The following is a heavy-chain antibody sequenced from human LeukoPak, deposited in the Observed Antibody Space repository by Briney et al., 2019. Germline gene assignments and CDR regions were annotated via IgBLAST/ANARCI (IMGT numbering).Heavy chain of an antibody. J-gene: IGHJ4*02. CDR3: ARGRLHHGNYFDY. D-gene: IGHD2-21*01. Sequence: SETLSLTCTVSGDSISSYYWSWIRQPPGKGLEWIGYIHYTGTTEYNPSLKSRVTISVDTSKSQFSLNLRSVTAADTAVYYCARGRLHHGNYFDYWGQGTLVTVSS. CDR1: GDSISSYY. V-gene: IGHV4-59*01. CDR2: IHYTGTT.